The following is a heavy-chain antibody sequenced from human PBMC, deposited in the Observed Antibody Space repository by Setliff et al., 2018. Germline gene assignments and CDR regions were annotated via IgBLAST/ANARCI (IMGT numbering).Heavy chain of an antibody. CDR1: GYSFSDSA. D-gene: IGHD2-21*02. J-gene: IGHJ5*02. CDR3: AGTDAYCAGDCSIS. CDR2: ISVYSGNA. V-gene: IGHV1-18*01. Sequence: GASVKVSCKASGYSFSDSAVSWVRQAPGQGLEWVGWISVYSGNAYYAQKLQDRVTLTTDTSTTTAYLDVSSLRAKDTATYYCAGTDAYCAGDCSISWGQGTLVTVSS.